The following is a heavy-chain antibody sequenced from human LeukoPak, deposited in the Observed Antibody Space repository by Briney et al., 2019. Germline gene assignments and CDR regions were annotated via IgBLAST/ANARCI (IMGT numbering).Heavy chain of an antibody. J-gene: IGHJ4*02. V-gene: IGHV4-34*01. Sequence: SQTLSLTCAVYGGSFSGYYWSWIRQPPGKGLEWIGEINHSGSTNYNPSLKSRVTISVDTSKNQFSLKLSSVTAADTAVYYCAREDDYGDPMEKYFDYWGRGTLVTVSS. CDR3: AREDDYGDPMEKYFDY. D-gene: IGHD4-17*01. CDR1: GGSFSGYY. CDR2: INHSGST.